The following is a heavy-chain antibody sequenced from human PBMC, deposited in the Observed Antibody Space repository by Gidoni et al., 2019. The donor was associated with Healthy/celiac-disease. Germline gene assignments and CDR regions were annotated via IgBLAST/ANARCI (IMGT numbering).Heavy chain of an antibody. CDR2: ISYDGSNK. Sequence: QVQLVASGGGVVQPGRSLRLSCAASGFTFSSYAMHWVRQAPGKGLEWVAVISYDGSNKYYADSVKGRFTISRDNSKNTLYLQMNSLRAEDTAVYYCARGIYNALPPDDAFDIWGQGTMVTVSS. J-gene: IGHJ3*02. D-gene: IGHD1-20*01. V-gene: IGHV3-30-3*01. CDR3: ARGIYNALPPDDAFDI. CDR1: GFTFSSYA.